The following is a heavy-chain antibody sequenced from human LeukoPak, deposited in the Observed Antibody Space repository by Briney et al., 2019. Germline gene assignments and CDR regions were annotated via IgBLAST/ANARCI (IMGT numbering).Heavy chain of an antibody. CDR1: GGSISSGGYY. V-gene: IGHV4-31*03. CDR3: ARAGGYCSGTGSPTCFAP. J-gene: IGHJ5*02. D-gene: IGHD2-2*01. Sequence: SQTLSLTCTASGGSISSGGYYWSWIRQHPGKGLEWIGYIYYSGSTYYNPSLKIRVTISVDTSKNQFSLKLSSVTAADTARYYLARAGGYCSGTGSPTCFAPGGQGPLATVS. CDR2: IYYSGST.